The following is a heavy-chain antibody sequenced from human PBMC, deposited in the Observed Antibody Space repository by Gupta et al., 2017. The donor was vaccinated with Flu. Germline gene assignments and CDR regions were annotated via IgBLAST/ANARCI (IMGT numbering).Heavy chain of an antibody. J-gene: IGHJ4*02. CDR1: GGTFSSYA. CDR3: ARASPQRDTAMVVGAVDY. D-gene: IGHD5-18*01. V-gene: IGHV1-69*06. CDR2: IIPIFGTA. Sequence: QVQLVQSGAEVTKPGSSVKVSCKASGGTFSSYAISWVRQAPGQGLEWMGGIIPIFGTANYAQKFQGRVTITADKSTSTAYMELSSLRSEDTAVYYCARASPQRDTAMVVGAVDYWGQGTLVTVSS.